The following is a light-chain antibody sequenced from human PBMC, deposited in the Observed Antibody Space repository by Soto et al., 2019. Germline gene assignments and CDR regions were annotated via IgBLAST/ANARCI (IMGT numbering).Light chain of an antibody. V-gene: IGLV2-8*01. Sequence: QSALTQPPSASGSPGQSVTISCTGTSSDVGDYNYVSWYQHHPGKAPKLMIYEVSKRPSGVPDRFSGSKSGNTASLTVSGLQADDEADYYCSSYAGSNNFVVFGGGTMLTVL. CDR2: EVS. CDR1: SSDVGDYNY. CDR3: SSYAGSNNFVV. J-gene: IGLJ2*01.